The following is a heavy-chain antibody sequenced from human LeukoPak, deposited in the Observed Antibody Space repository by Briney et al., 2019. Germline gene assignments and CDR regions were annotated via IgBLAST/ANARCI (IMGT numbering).Heavy chain of an antibody. D-gene: IGHD3-16*01. Sequence: GGSLRLSCAASGFTFSDHYMDWVRQAPGKGLGWVGRIGNKANSYTTDFAASVKGRFSISRDDSKNSLYLQMNSLKTGDRAVYYCVRVGGGGAFDIWGQGTMVIVSS. V-gene: IGHV3-72*01. CDR3: VRVGGGGAFDI. CDR2: IGNKANSYTT. CDR1: GFTFSDHY. J-gene: IGHJ3*02.